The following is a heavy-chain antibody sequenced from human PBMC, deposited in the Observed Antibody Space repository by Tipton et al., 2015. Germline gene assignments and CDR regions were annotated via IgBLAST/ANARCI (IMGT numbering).Heavy chain of an antibody. V-gene: IGHV3-48*03. Sequence: SLRLSCAASGFTFSSYEMNWVRQAPGKGLERVSYISSSGSTIYYADSVKGRFTISRDNARNSLYLQMNSLGPEDTAFYYCAKDRAGVAGSTLESWGQGILVTVSS. J-gene: IGHJ4*02. CDR2: ISSSGSTI. CDR1: GFTFSSYE. D-gene: IGHD6-19*01. CDR3: AKDRAGVAGSTLES.